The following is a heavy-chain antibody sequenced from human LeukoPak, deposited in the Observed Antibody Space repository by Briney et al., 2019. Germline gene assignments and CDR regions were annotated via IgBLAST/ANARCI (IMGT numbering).Heavy chain of an antibody. V-gene: IGHV3-11*04. Sequence: GGSLRLSCAASGFTFNDYYMSWISQAPGKELERVSYISSSGSTIYYADSVKGRFTISRDNAKISLSLQMNSLRAEDTAVYYCARDRDGATTDYWGQGTLVTVSS. CDR2: ISSSGSTI. CDR1: GFTFNDYY. CDR3: ARDRDGATTDY. J-gene: IGHJ4*02. D-gene: IGHD4/OR15-4a*01.